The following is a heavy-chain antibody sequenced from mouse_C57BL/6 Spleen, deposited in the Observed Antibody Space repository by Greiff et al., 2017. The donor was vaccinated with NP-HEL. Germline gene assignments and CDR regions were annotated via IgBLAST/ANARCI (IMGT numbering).Heavy chain of an antibody. V-gene: IGHV5-6*02. CDR3: ARHMVTPPWYFAV. CDR2: ISSGGSYT. CDR1: GFTFSSYG. D-gene: IGHD2-1*01. Sequence: DVILVESGGDLVKPGGSLRLSCAASGFTFSSYGMSRVRQTPDKRLEWVATISSGGSYTYYPDSLKGRFTISRSNAQNTLYLQLSRLQSEDTAMYYCARHMVTPPWYFAVWGTGTTVTVSS. J-gene: IGHJ1*03.